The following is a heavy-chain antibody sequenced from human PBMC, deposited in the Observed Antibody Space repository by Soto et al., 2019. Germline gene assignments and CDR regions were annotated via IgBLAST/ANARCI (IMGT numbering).Heavy chain of an antibody. CDR1: GGSISSSSYY. D-gene: IGHD5-12*01. Sequence: SETLSLTCTVSGGSISSSSYYWGWIRQPPGKGLEWIGSIYYSGSTYYNPSLKSRVTISVDTSKNQFSLKLSSMTAADTAVYYCARLRRDGYNWDYWGQGTLVTVS. CDR2: IYYSGST. J-gene: IGHJ4*02. CDR3: ARLRRDGYNWDY. V-gene: IGHV4-39*01.